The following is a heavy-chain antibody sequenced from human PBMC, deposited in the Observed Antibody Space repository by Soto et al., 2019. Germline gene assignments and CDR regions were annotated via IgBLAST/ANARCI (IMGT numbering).Heavy chain of an antibody. D-gene: IGHD1-26*01. Sequence: EVQLLESGGGLVQPGGSLRLSCAASGFTFGSYAMSWVRQAPGKGLEWVSAISGSGGSTYYADSVTGRFTISRDNSKNTLDLQMNSLRAEGTAVYYCAKDSVGAIDYWGQGTLVTVSS. CDR1: GFTFGSYA. CDR3: AKDSVGAIDY. J-gene: IGHJ4*02. CDR2: ISGSGGST. V-gene: IGHV3-23*01.